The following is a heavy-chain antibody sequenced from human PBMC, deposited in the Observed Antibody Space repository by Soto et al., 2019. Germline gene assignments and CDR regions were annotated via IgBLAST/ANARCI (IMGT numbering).Heavy chain of an antibody. CDR3: ARDYYRFNSGYGFSMDV. V-gene: IGHV3-53*05. CDR2: IYSGGSS. CDR1: GFTVSSSH. Sequence: PGGSLRLSCTTSGFTVSSSHMTWVRQAPGKGLEWVSVIYSGGSSYYADSVKGRFTISRDNSKNTLYLQMNSLRAEDTAVYYCARDYYRFNSGYGFSMDVWGQGTTVTVSS. J-gene: IGHJ6*02. D-gene: IGHD5-12*01.